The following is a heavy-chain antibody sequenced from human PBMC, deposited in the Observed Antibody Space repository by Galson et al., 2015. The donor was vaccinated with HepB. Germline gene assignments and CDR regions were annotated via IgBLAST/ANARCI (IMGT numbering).Heavy chain of an antibody. D-gene: IGHD4-17*01. V-gene: IGHV3-30*04. J-gene: IGHJ4*02. CDR2: ISYDGSNK. CDR3: ARGFSGYHYGDYGGGLGNDY. Sequence: SLRLSCAASGFTFSSYAMHWVRQAPGKGLEWVAVISYDGSNKYYADSVKGRFTISRDNSKNTLYLQMNSLRAEDTAVYYCARGFSGYHYGDYGGGLGNDYWGQGTLVTVSS. CDR1: GFTFSSYA.